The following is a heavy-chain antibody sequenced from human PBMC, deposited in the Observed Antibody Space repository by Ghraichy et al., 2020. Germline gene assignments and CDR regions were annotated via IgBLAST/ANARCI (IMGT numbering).Heavy chain of an antibody. CDR2: IYYSGTT. J-gene: IGHJ4*02. CDR1: GGSISSSSYY. V-gene: IGHV4-39*01. Sequence: SETLSLTCTISGGSISSSSYYWGWIRQPPGKGLEWIAIIYYSGTTYYNPSLKSRVIISVDTSKSQFSLRLSSVTAADTDVYYCARRMGGYYFDYWGQGTLVTVSS. CDR3: ARRMGGYYFDY. D-gene: IGHD3-16*01.